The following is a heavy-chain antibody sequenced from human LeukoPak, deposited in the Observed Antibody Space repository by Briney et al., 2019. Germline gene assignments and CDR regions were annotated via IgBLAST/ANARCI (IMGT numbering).Heavy chain of an antibody. Sequence: ASVKVSCKTSGYXFTGYYMHWVRQAPGQGLEWMGWINPNSGGTNYAQKFQGRVTMTRDTSISTAYMELSRLRSDDSAVYYCARDSGREVDGSGTHYKANYWGQGTLVTVSS. V-gene: IGHV1-2*02. J-gene: IGHJ4*02. D-gene: IGHD3-10*01. CDR1: GYXFTGYY. CDR3: ARDSGREVDGSGTHYKANY. CDR2: INPNSGGT.